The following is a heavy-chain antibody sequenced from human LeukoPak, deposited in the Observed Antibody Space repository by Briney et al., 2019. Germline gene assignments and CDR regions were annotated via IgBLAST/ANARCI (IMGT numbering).Heavy chain of an antibody. V-gene: IGHV4-39*07. CDR2: INHSGST. Sequence: SETLSLTCTVSGGSISSGGYYWSWIRQHPGKGLEWIGEINHSGSTNYNPSLKSRVTVSVDTSKNQFSLKLSSVTAADTAVYYCARTRPPMPFWSGYYNHWFDPWGQGTLVTVSS. CDR3: ARTRPPMPFWSGYYNHWFDP. CDR1: GGSISSGGYY. J-gene: IGHJ5*02. D-gene: IGHD3-3*01.